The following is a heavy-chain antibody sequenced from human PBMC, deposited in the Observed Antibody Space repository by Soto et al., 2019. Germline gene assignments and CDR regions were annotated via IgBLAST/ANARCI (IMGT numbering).Heavy chain of an antibody. V-gene: IGHV3-30*18. CDR2: ISYDGSNK. J-gene: IGHJ6*02. Sequence: GGSLRLSCAASGFTYISYGMHWVRQAPGKGLEWVAVISYDGSNKYYADSVKGRFTISRDNSKNTLYLQMNSLRAEDTAVYYCAKDRAVTNNYYYYGMDVWGQGTTVTVSS. D-gene: IGHD4-4*01. CDR1: GFTYISYG. CDR3: AKDRAVTNNYYYYGMDV.